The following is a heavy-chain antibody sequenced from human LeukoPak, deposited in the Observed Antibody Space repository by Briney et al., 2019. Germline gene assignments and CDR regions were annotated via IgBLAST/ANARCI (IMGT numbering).Heavy chain of an antibody. J-gene: IGHJ4*02. CDR1: GFTFSSYA. D-gene: IGHD2-2*01. CDR3: AKGGYCSSTSCPDPFDY. Sequence: RGSLRLSCAASGFTFSSYAMSWVRQAPGKGLEWVSAISGSGGSTYYADSVKGRFAISRDNSKNTLYLQMNSLRAEDTAVYYCAKGGYCSSTSCPDPFDYWGQGTLVTVSS. V-gene: IGHV3-23*01. CDR2: ISGSGGST.